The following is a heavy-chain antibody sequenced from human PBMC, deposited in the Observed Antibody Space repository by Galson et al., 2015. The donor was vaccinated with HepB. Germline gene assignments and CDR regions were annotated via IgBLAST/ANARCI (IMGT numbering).Heavy chain of an antibody. Sequence: SLRLSCAASGFTFSSYGMHWVRQAPGKGLEWVAVISYDGSNKYYADSVKGRFTISRDNSKNTLYLQMNSLRAEDTAVYYCAKGSGYSSGWSNLYYFDHWGQGTLVTVSS. V-gene: IGHV3-30*18. CDR1: GFTFSSYG. CDR2: ISYDGSNK. CDR3: AKGSGYSSGWSNLYYFDH. D-gene: IGHD6-19*01. J-gene: IGHJ4*02.